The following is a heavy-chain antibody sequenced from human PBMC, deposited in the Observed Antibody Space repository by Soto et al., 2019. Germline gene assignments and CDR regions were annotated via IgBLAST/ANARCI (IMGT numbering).Heavy chain of an antibody. D-gene: IGHD6-6*01. V-gene: IGHV4-61*01. CDR2: IYYSGST. CDR3: ASSPLYSSSSLGWNWFDP. J-gene: IGHJ5*02. Sequence: PSETLSLTCTVSGGSVSSGSYYWSWIRQPPGKGLEWIGYIYYSGSTNYNPSLKSRVTISVDTSKNQFSLKLSSVTAADTAVYYCASSPLYSSSSLGWNWFDPWGQGTLVTVSS. CDR1: GGSVSSGSYY.